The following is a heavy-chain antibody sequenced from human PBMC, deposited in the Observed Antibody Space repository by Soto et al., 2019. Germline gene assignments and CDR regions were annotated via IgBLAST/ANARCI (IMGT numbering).Heavy chain of an antibody. Sequence: EVQLWESGGGLVQPGGSLRLSCAVSGFTFRSSPMSWVRRAPGKGLEWVSGINGGDDSKHYAESVRGRFTIIRDNSKNTLRLQMNSLRVEDTAIYYCAKDSHWVIISPTHDHWGQGTQVTVSS. CDR1: GFTFRSSP. CDR2: INGGDDSK. D-gene: IGHD3-16*01. CDR3: AKDSHWVIISPTHDH. V-gene: IGHV3-23*01. J-gene: IGHJ4*02.